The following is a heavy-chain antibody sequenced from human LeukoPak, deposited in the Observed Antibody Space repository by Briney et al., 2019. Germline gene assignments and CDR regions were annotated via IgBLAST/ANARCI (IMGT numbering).Heavy chain of an antibody. Sequence: SVTVSCKASGGTFSSYAISWVRQAPGQGLEWMGRIIPILGIANYAQKFQGRVTITADKSTSTAYMELSSLRSEDTAVYYCAIDSLDYGDYSNWFDPWGQGTLVTVSS. CDR3: AIDSLDYGDYSNWFDP. D-gene: IGHD4-17*01. CDR1: GGTFSSYA. J-gene: IGHJ5*02. CDR2: IIPILGIA. V-gene: IGHV1-69*04.